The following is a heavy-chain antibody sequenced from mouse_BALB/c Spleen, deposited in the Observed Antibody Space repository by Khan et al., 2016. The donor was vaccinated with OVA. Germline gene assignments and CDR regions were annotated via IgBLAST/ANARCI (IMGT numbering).Heavy chain of an antibody. CDR2: ISSGGSYT. V-gene: IGHV5-6*01. D-gene: IGHD2-3*01. CDR3: ARQPGYYEGSAMDY. J-gene: IGHJ4*01. CDR1: GFTFSSYG. Sequence: EVQLQESGGDLVKPGGSLKLSCAASGFTFSSYGMSWVRQTPDKRLEWVATISSGGSYTYYPDSLKGRFTISRDSAKTTLYLQMSSLKSEDTAMYYCARQPGYYEGSAMDYWGQGTSVTVSS.